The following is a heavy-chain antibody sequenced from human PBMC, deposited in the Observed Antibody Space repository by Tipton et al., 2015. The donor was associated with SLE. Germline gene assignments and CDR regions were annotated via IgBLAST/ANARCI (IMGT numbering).Heavy chain of an antibody. CDR2: IRSKANSYAT. J-gene: IGHJ4*02. Sequence: SLRLSCAASGFTFSGSAMHWVRQASGKGLEWVGRIRSKANSYATAYAASVKGRFTISRDDSKNTAYLQMNSLKTEDTAVYYCYALTTVTVWGQGTLVTVSS. V-gene: IGHV3-73*01. CDR1: GFTFSGSA. D-gene: IGHD4-11*01. CDR3: YALTTVTV.